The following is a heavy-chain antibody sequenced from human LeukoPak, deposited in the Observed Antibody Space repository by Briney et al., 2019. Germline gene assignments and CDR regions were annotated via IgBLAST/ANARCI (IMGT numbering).Heavy chain of an antibody. CDR3: ARGGDNYDYVWGSYRYHNWFDP. J-gene: IGHJ5*02. Sequence: ASVKVSCKASGYTFTSYGISWVRQAPGQGLEWMGGIIPIFGTANYAQKFQGRVTIAADESTSTAYMELSSLRSEDTAVYYCARGGDNYDYVWGSYRYHNWFDPWGQGTLVTVSS. CDR2: IIPIFGTA. CDR1: GYTFTSYG. V-gene: IGHV1-69*13. D-gene: IGHD3-16*02.